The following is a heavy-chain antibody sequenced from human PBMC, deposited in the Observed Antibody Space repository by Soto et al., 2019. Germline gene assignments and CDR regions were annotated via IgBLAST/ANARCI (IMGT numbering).Heavy chain of an antibody. CDR3: ARGGDCGGDCYSNWFDP. CDR2: IYYSGST. CDR1: GGSIGSGDYY. J-gene: IGHJ5*02. V-gene: IGHV4-30-4*01. D-gene: IGHD2-21*02. Sequence: PSETLSLTCTVSGGSIGSGDYYWGWIRQPPGKGLEWIGYIYYSGSTYYNPSLKSRVTISVDTSKNQFSLKLSSVTAADTAVYYCARGGDCGGDCYSNWFDPWGQGTLVTVSS.